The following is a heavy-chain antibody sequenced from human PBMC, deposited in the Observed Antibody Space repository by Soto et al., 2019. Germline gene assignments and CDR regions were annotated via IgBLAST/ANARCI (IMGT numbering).Heavy chain of an antibody. V-gene: IGHV1-69*04. D-gene: IGHD1-7*01. CDR2: IIPILGIA. CDR1: GGTFSSYT. J-gene: IGHJ6*03. CDR3: AREYNWNYPPDPNYYYYMDV. Sequence: ASVKVSCKASGGTFSSYTISWVRQAPGQGLEWMGRIIPILGIANYAQKFQGRVTITADKSTSTAYMELSSLRSEDTAVYYCAREYNWNYPPDPNYYYYMDVWGKGTTVTVSS.